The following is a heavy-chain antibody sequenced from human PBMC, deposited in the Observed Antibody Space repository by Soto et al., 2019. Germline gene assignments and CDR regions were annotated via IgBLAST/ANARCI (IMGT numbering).Heavy chain of an antibody. J-gene: IGHJ4*02. CDR2: IYPGDSDT. V-gene: IGHV5-51*06. D-gene: IGHD1-26*01. CDR1: GYSFARHC. Sequence: GESLKISCKGPGYSFARHCVAWVRQMPEQGLEWIGSIYPGDSDTKYSSAFRGHVTISPNTSLYTAYLQWRSLEATDSAIYYCARYSRSYWHYLDFWGQGTPVTLSA. CDR3: ARYSRSYWHYLDF.